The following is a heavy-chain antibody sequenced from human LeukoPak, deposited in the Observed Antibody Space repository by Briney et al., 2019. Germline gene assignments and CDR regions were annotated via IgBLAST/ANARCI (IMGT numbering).Heavy chain of an antibody. CDR3: ASGYSSGWFAY. CDR2: IYYSGST. V-gene: IGHV4-39*07. CDR1: GASITSASYY. Sequence: SETLSLTCSVSGASITSASYYWGWIRQPPGEGLEWIGSIYYSGSTYYNPSLKSRVTIPVDTSKNQFSLKLSSVTAADTAVYYCASGYSSGWFAYWGQGTLVTVSS. J-gene: IGHJ5*01. D-gene: IGHD6-19*01.